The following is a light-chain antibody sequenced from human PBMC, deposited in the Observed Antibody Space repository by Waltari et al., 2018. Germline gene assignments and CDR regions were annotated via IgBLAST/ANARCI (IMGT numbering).Light chain of an antibody. J-gene: IGKJ4*01. V-gene: IGKV3-20*01. CDR1: QSVAGRN. Sequence: EIVFTQSPGTLSLSPGERATLSCRASQSVAGRNLAWYQQKAGQAPRLLIYGASSRATGIPERFSGSGSGTEFTLTISRLEPEDVAVYYCQQYNNSPLTFGGGTKVEIK. CDR3: QQYNNSPLT. CDR2: GAS.